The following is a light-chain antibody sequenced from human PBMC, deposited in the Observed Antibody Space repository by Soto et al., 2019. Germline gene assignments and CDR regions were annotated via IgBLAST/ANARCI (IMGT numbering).Light chain of an antibody. CDR3: YSYTSSSSYV. CDR1: SSDVGGYKY. J-gene: IGLJ1*01. V-gene: IGLV2-14*01. CDR2: DVS. Sequence: QSVLTQPASVSGSPGQSVTISCTGTSSDVGGYKYVSWYQQHPGTAPKLLIYDVSNRPSGVSDRFSGSKSGTTASLTISGLQSEADSYYYCYSYTSSSSYVFGTGTKVTVL.